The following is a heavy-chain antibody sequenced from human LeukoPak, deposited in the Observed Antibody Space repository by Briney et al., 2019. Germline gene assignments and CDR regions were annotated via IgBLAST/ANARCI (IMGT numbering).Heavy chain of an antibody. V-gene: IGHV4-4*07. CDR3: ARAPDYYGSGSYLWFDP. CDR1: GGSISSYY. Sequence: PSETLSLTXTVSGGSISSYYWSWIRQPAGKGLEWIGRIYTSGSTNYNPSLKSRVTMSVDTSKNQFSLKLSSVTAADTAVYYCARAPDYYGSGSYLWFDPWGQGTLVTVSS. CDR2: IYTSGST. J-gene: IGHJ5*02. D-gene: IGHD3-10*01.